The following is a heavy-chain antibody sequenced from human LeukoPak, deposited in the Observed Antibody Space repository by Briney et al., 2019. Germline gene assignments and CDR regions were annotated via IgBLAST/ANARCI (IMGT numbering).Heavy chain of an antibody. D-gene: IGHD6-13*01. Sequence: GESLKISCKGSGYSFTNYWIGWVRQMPGKGLEWMGIIYPGDSDTRYSPSFQGQVTISADKSISTAYLQWSSLKASDTAMYYCARDGGGSSSWYEWFDPWGQGTLVTVSS. CDR2: IYPGDSDT. CDR3: ARDGGGSSSWYEWFDP. V-gene: IGHV5-51*01. J-gene: IGHJ5*02. CDR1: GYSFTNYW.